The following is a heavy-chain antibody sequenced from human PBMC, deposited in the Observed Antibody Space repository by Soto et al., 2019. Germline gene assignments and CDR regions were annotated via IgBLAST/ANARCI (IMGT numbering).Heavy chain of an antibody. CDR2: IYYSGST. CDR1: GGSISSGDYY. D-gene: IGHD2-21*02. CDR3: ARSQCGDCSDDY. Sequence: SETLSLTCTVSGGSISSGDYYWSWIRQPPGKGLEWIGYIYYSGSTYYNPSLKSRVTISVDTSKNQFSLKLSSVTAADTAVYYCARSQCGDCSDDYWGQGTLVTVSS. J-gene: IGHJ4*02. V-gene: IGHV4-30-4*01.